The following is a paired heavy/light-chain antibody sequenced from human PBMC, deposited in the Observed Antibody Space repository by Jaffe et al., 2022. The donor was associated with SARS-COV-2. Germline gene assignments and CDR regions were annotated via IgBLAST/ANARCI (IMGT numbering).Heavy chain of an antibody. J-gene: IGHJ6*02. CDR3: ARRRPLLDLSVDIVATSGGEMDV. CDR1: GGSISSSYW. D-gene: IGHD5-12*01. CDR2: IYHIGST. V-gene: IGHV4-4*02. Sequence: QVQLQESGPGLVKPSGTLSLTCAVSGGSISSSYWWSWVRQPPGKGLEWIGEIYHIGSTNYNPSLKSRVTISADKSKNQFSLRLSSVTAADTAVYYCARRRPLLDLSVDIVATSGGEMDVWGQGTTVTVSS.
Light chain of an antibody. CDR2: EVT. V-gene: IGLV2-8*01. CDR3: SSYAGSNNWV. J-gene: IGLJ3*02. CDR1: SSDVGGYNY. Sequence: QSALTQPPSASGSPGQSVTISCSGTSSDVGGYNYVSWYQQHPGKAPKLMIYEVTKGPSGVPDRFSGSKSGNTASLTVSGLQAEDEADYYCSSYAGSNNWVFGGGTKLTVL.